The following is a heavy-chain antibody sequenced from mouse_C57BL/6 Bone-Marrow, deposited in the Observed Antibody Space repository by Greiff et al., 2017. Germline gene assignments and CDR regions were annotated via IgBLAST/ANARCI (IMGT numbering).Heavy chain of an antibody. D-gene: IGHD3-2*02. V-gene: IGHV1-81*01. Sequence: LEESGAELARPGASVKLSCKASGYTFTSYGISWVKQRTGQGLEWIGEIYPRSGNTYYNEKFKGKATLTADKSSSTAYMELRSLTSEDSAVYFCATQLRLRFAYWGQGTLVTVSA. J-gene: IGHJ3*01. CDR2: IYPRSGNT. CDR1: GYTFTSYG. CDR3: ATQLRLRFAY.